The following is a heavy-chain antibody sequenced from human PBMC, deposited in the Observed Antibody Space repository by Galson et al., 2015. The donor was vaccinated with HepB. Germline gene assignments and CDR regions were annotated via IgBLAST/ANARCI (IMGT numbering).Heavy chain of an antibody. Sequence: SLRLSCAASGFTFSDSNMSWIRQAPGKGLEWVSYISSSGTILSNADSVKGRFIISRDNAKNSLYLQMNRLRAEDTAVYYCAREFVGYNSDFYYYYGMDVWGQGTTVTVSS. D-gene: IGHD5-24*01. CDR3: AREFVGYNSDFYYYYGMDV. V-gene: IGHV3-11*01. J-gene: IGHJ6*02. CDR2: ISSSGTIL. CDR1: GFTFSDSN.